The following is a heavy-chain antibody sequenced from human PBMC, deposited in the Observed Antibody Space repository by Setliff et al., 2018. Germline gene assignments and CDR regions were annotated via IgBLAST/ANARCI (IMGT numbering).Heavy chain of an antibody. CDR2: IKHSGST. V-gene: IGHV4-34*01. CDR1: GGSFSDYH. D-gene: IGHD3-9*01. CDR3: ARGLPYYDILTGYYRTPPDY. J-gene: IGHJ4*02. Sequence: SETLSLTCAVYGGSFSDYHWSWIRQPPGKGLEWIGEIKHSGSTNYNPSLKSRVTISVDTSKKQFSLKLSSVTAADTAVYYCARGLPYYDILTGYYRTPPDYWGQGTLVTVSS.